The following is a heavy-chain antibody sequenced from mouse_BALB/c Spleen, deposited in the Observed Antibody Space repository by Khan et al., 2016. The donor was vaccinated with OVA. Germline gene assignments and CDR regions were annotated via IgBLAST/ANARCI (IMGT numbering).Heavy chain of an antibody. CDR2: ISSSGST. V-gene: IGHV3-2*02. CDR3: ARVGSRYNYAMDY. CDR1: GYSITSDYA. D-gene: IGHD1-3*01. J-gene: IGHJ4*01. Sequence: EVQLQESGPGLVKPSQSLSLTCTVTGYSITSDYAWNWIRQFPGNKLEWMGYISSSGSTNYNPALKSRIPITRDTSKNQFFLQLNSVTTEDTATYYCARVGSRYNYAMDYWGQGTSVTVSS.